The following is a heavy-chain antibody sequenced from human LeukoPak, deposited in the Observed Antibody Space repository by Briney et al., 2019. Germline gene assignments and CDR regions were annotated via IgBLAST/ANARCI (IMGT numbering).Heavy chain of an antibody. CDR1: GFTFDDYC. V-gene: IGHV3-20*01. CDR2: INWNGGST. CDR3: ARGSRDGYNP. J-gene: IGHJ4*02. D-gene: IGHD5-12*01. Sequence: GGSLRLSCAASGFTFDDYCMSWVRQAPGKGLEWVSGINWNGGSTGYADSVKGRFTISRDNAKNSLYLQMNSLRAEDTALYHCARGSRDGYNPWGQGTLVTVSS.